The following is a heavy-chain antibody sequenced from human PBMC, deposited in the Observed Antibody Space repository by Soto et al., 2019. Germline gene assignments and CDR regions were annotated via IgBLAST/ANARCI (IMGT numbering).Heavy chain of an antibody. J-gene: IGHJ5*02. D-gene: IGHD6-13*01. CDR3: ATYSSNYAFDP. V-gene: IGHV3-48*01. Sequence: EVQLVESGGGLLQPGGSLRLSCAASGFTFSRYSMNWVRQAPGKGLEWVSYISSSSTSIYYADSVKGRFTIYRDNAKNSLYLQMNSLRAEDTAMYYCATYSSNYAFDPWGQGTLVTVSS. CDR2: ISSSSTSI. CDR1: GFTFSRYS.